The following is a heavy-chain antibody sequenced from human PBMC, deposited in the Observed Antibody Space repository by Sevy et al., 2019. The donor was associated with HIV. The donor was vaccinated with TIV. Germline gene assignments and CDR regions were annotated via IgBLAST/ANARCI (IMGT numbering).Heavy chain of an antibody. Sequence: GGSLRLSCAASGFTFSTYAMHWVRQAPGKGLEWVALISYDGSNKYYADSVKGRFTISRDNSENTLYLQMNSLRAEDTTVYYCARSLSPNKGIYYDYGMDVWGQGTTVTVSS. CDR3: ARSLSPNKGIYYDYGMDV. CDR1: GFTFSTYA. J-gene: IGHJ6*02. V-gene: IGHV3-30-3*01. CDR2: ISYDGSNK.